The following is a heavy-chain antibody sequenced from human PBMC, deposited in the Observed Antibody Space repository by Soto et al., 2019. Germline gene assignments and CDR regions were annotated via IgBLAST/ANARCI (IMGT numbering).Heavy chain of an antibody. D-gene: IGHD4-17*01. J-gene: IGHJ4*02. V-gene: IGHV4-59*01. CDR1: GGSISSYY. Sequence: PSETLSLTCTVSGGSISSYYWSWIRQPPGKGLEWIGYIYYSGSTNYNPSLKSRVTISVDTSKNQFSLKLSSVTAADTAVYYCARERGRDYESCNFDYWGQGTLVTVSS. CDR3: ARERGRDYESCNFDY. CDR2: IYYSGST.